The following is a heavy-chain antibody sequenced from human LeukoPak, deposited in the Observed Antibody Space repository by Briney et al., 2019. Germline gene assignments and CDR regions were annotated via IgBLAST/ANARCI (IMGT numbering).Heavy chain of an antibody. J-gene: IGHJ4*02. V-gene: IGHV3-23*01. CDR3: AESPTVTTIQLDY. CDR1: GCTFSSYA. D-gene: IGHD4-17*01. Sequence: PGGSLRLSCAASGCTFSSYAMSWVRQAPGKGLEWVSAISGSGGSTYYADSVKGRFTISRDNSKNTLYLQMNSLRAEDTAVYYCAESPTVTTIQLDYWGQGTLVTVSS. CDR2: ISGSGGST.